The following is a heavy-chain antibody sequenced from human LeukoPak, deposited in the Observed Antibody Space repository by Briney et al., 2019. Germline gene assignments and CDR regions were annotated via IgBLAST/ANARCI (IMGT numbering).Heavy chain of an antibody. D-gene: IGHD1-26*01. J-gene: IGHJ4*02. CDR2: INAGNGNT. V-gene: IGHV1-3*01. Sequence: GASVKVSCKASGYTFTSYAMHWVRQAPGQRLEWMGWINAGNGNTKYSQKFQGRVTITRDTSASTAYMELSSLRSEDTAVYYCARDLRELQFAFDYWGQGTLVTVSS. CDR3: ARDLRELQFAFDY. CDR1: GYTFTSYA.